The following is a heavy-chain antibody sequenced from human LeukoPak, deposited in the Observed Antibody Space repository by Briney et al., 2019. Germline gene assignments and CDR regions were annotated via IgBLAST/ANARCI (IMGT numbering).Heavy chain of an antibody. CDR2: IHHSGNT. CDR1: TYSISSGY. CDR3: ARGPTPAPQYYFDY. Sequence: SETLSLTCTVSTYSISSGYWGWIRQPPGKGLEWIGSIHHSGNTYYNPSLKSRVTISVDTSKNQLSLKLSSVSAADTAVYYCARGPTPAPQYYFDYWGQGTLVTVSS. V-gene: IGHV4-38-2*02. J-gene: IGHJ4*02. D-gene: IGHD2-15*01.